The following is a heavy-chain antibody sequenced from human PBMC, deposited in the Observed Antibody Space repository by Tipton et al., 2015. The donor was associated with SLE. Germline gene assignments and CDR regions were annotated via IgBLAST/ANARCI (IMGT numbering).Heavy chain of an antibody. Sequence: TLSLTCTVSGGSLSSYYWSWIRQSPEKGLEWIGYLSYSGSTNYNPSLESRVTISVDTSKNQFSLKLSSVTAADTAVYYCARGWGYSSGWSKWPFDYWGQGTLVTVSS. V-gene: IGHV4-59*12. CDR1: GGSLSSYY. J-gene: IGHJ4*02. CDR3: ARGWGYSSGWSKWPFDY. D-gene: IGHD6-19*01. CDR2: LSYSGST.